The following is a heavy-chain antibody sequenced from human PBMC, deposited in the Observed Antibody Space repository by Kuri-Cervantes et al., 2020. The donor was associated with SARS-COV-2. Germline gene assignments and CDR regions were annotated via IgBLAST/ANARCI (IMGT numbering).Heavy chain of an antibody. D-gene: IGHD2-2*01. CDR2: IYYNGST. CDR3: ARVGAYLGYCSSTSCYGPFDY. Sequence: SCTVSGVSVTTFGSYWTWIRQPPGKGLEWVGYIYYNGSTYYNPSLKSRVTISVDTSKNQFSLKLSSVTAADTAVYYCARVGAYLGYCSSTSCYGPFDYWGQGTLVTVSS. J-gene: IGHJ4*02. CDR1: GVSVTTFGSY. V-gene: IGHV4-30-4*08.